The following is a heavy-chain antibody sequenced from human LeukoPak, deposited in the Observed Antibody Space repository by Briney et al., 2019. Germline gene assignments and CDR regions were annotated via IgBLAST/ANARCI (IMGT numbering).Heavy chain of an antibody. CDR2: INRGGDT. J-gene: IGHJ3*02. D-gene: IGHD2-15*01. CDR3: AREVVTDAFDI. CDR1: GGSFSGYY. V-gene: IGHV4-34*01. Sequence: SETLSLTCAVYGGSFSGYYWTWIRQPPGKGLEWIGEINRGGDTNYNPSLKSRVTISVDTSKNQFSLNLSSVTAADTAVYYCAREVVTDAFDIWGQGTMVTVSS.